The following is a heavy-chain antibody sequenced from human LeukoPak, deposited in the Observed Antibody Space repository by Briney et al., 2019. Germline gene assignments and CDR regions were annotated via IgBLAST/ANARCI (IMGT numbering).Heavy chain of an antibody. D-gene: IGHD2-2*01. V-gene: IGHV4-34*01. CDR2: INHSGST. Sequence: SETLSLTCAVYGGSSSGYYWSWIRQPPGKGLEWIGEINHSGSTNYNPSLKSRVTISVDTSKNQFSLKLSSVTAADTAVYYCARGRYCSSTSCPGRYFDLWGRGTLVTVSS. CDR1: GGSSSGYY. CDR3: ARGRYCSSTSCPGRYFDL. J-gene: IGHJ2*01.